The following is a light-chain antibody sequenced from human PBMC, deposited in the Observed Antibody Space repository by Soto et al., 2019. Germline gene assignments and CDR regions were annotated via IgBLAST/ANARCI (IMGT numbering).Light chain of an antibody. CDR2: GAS. J-gene: IGKJ4*01. V-gene: IGKV3-20*01. CDR1: QSVSSSY. CDR3: QQYGSSPLLT. Sequence: EIVLTQSPGTLSLSPGERATLSCRASQSVSSSYLAWYQQKPGQAPRLLIYGASNRATGIPDRFSGSGSGTDFTLTIRRLEPEDFAVYYCQQYGSSPLLTFGGGTKVEIK.